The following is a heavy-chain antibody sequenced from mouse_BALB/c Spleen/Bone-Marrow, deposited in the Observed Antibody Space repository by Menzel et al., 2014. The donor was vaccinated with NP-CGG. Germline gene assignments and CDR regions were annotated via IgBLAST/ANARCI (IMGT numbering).Heavy chain of an antibody. Sequence: VQLQQSGAELVKPGASVKLSCTASGFNIKDTYMDWVKQRPEQGLEWIGRIDPANGNTKYDPKFQGKATITADTSSNTAYLQLNSLTSKDTAVYYCARYRLRTCFDYWGQGTTLTVSS. CDR3: ARYRLRTCFDY. J-gene: IGHJ2*01. D-gene: IGHD1-2*01. V-gene: IGHV14-3*02. CDR2: IDPANGNT. CDR1: GFNIKDTY.